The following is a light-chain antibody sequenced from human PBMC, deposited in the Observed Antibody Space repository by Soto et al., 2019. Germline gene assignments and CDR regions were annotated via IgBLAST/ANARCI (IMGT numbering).Light chain of an antibody. Sequence: DIQMTQSPSTLSASVGDRVTITCRASRDISTWLAWYQQKPGKAPKVLIYEASNLESGVPSRFSGSGSGTEFTITISSLQPDDFATYYCQEYSRDFGGGTRVEIK. CDR2: EAS. CDR3: QEYSRD. J-gene: IGKJ4*01. CDR1: RDISTW. V-gene: IGKV1-5*01.